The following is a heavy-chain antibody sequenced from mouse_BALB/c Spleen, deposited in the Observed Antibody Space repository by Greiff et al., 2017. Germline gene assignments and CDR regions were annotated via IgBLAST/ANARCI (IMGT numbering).Heavy chain of an antibody. D-gene: IGHD1-1*02. Sequence: EVMLVESGGGLVQPGGSRKLSCAASGFTFSSFGMHWVRQAPEKGLEWVAYISSGSSTIYYADTVKGRFTISRDNPKNTLFLQMTSLRSEDTAMYYCARYGGAYWGQGTLVTVSA. J-gene: IGHJ3*01. CDR3: ARYGGAY. V-gene: IGHV5-17*02. CDR2: ISSGSSTI. CDR1: GFTFSSFG.